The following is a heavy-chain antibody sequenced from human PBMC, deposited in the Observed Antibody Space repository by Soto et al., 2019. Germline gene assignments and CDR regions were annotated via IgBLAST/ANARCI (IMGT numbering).Heavy chain of an antibody. CDR3: AREGYTAAALYYFDY. Sequence: SLTCTVSGGSISSYYWSWIRQPPGKGLEWIGYIYYSGSTNYNPSLKSRVTISVDTSKNQFSLKLSSVTAADTAVYYCAREGYTAAALYYFDYWGQGTLVTVSS. CDR1: GGSISSYY. V-gene: IGHV4-59*01. CDR2: IYYSGST. D-gene: IGHD6-13*01. J-gene: IGHJ4*02.